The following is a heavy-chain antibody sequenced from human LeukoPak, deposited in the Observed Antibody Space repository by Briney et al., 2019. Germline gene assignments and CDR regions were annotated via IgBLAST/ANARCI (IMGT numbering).Heavy chain of an antibody. CDR1: GFTFSSYG. CDR2: IRYDGSNK. Sequence: GGSLRLSCAASGFTFSSYGMHWVRQAPGKGLEWVAFIRYDGSNKYYADSVKGRFTISRDNSKNTLYLQMNSLRAEDTAVYYCAKDRHRANYYDSSGYYFLDYWGQGTLVTVSS. CDR3: AKDRHRANYYDSSGYYFLDY. D-gene: IGHD3-22*01. V-gene: IGHV3-30*02. J-gene: IGHJ4*02.